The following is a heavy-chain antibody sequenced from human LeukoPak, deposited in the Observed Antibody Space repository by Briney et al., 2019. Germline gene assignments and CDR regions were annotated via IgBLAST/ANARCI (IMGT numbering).Heavy chain of an antibody. V-gene: IGHV4-34*01. CDR2: INHSGST. D-gene: IGHD2-2*01. J-gene: IGHJ4*02. CDR3: ARHPIPAAHGGFDY. CDR1: GFTFSTFA. Sequence: GSLRLSCAASGFTFSTFAMIWVRQPPGKGLEWIGEINHSGSTNYNPSLKSRVTISVDTSKNQFSLKLSSVTAADTAVYYCARHPIPAAHGGFDYWGQGTLVTVSS.